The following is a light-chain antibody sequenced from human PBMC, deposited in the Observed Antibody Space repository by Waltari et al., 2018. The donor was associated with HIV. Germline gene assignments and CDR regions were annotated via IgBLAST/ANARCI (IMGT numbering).Light chain of an antibody. CDR3: SSYAGSNNYV. Sequence: QSALTQPPSASGSPGQSVTISCTGTSSDVGGYNYVSWYQQHPGTAPKLMIHEVTKRPSGVPDRFSGSKAGNTASLTVAGLQAEDEADYYCSSYAGSNNYVFGTGTKVTVL. V-gene: IGLV2-8*01. J-gene: IGLJ1*01. CDR1: SSDVGGYNY. CDR2: EVT.